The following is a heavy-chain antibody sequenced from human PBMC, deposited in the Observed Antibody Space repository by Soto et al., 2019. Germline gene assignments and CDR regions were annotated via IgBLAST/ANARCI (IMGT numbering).Heavy chain of an antibody. CDR1: GYTFISYD. V-gene: IGHV1-8*01. D-gene: IGHD4-4*01. J-gene: IGHJ4*02. CDR2: MNPNTGDT. Sequence: QVQLVQSGAEVKKPGASVKVSCKASGYTFISYDINWVRQATGQGLEWMGWMNPNTGDTGYAQKFQGRVTITRNTSINTANLELSSLRADDTAVYLCARGDGYSFDYWGQGTLVTVSS. CDR3: ARGDGYSFDY.